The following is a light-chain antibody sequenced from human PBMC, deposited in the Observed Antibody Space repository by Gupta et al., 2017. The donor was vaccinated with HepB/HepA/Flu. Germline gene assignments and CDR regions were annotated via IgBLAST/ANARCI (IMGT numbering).Light chain of an antibody. CDR2: DAS. J-gene: IGKJ4*01. V-gene: IGKV3-11*01. CDR1: QSVSSS. CDR3: QQRYYWPELT. Sequence: IVLTPSPATLSLSPGQRATLSCRASQSVSSSLAWYQQKPGQAPRLLIYDASTRATGIPARFSGTGYGTDFTLTISSREPEDFAVYYCQQRYYWPELTFGGGTKVEI.